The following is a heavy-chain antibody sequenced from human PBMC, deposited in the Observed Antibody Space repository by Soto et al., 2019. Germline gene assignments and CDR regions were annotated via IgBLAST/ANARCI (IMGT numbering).Heavy chain of an antibody. Sequence: GGSLRLSCAASGFTFSSYAMSGVRQAPGKGLEWVSAISSSSSTIYYADSVKGRFTISRDNAKNSLYLQMNSLRAEDTAVYYCAKDLLISIFGWFDPWGQGTLVTVSS. V-gene: IGHV3-48*01. CDR1: GFTFSSYA. J-gene: IGHJ5*02. CDR3: AKDLLISIFGWFDP. CDR2: ISSSSSTI. D-gene: IGHD3-3*02.